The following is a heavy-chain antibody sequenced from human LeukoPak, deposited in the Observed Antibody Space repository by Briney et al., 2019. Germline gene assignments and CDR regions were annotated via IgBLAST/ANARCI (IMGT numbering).Heavy chain of an antibody. Sequence: GGSLRLSXAASGFTFSSYSMNWVRQAPGKGLEWVSYISSSSSTIYYADSVKGRFTISRDNAKNSLYLQMNSLRAEDTAVYYCARRYDFWSGPFDYWGQGTLVTVSS. V-gene: IGHV3-48*01. D-gene: IGHD3-3*01. CDR3: ARRYDFWSGPFDY. J-gene: IGHJ4*02. CDR2: ISSSSSTI. CDR1: GFTFSSYS.